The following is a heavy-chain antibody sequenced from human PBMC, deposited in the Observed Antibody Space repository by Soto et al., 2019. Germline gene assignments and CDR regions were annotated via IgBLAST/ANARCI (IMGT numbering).Heavy chain of an antibody. D-gene: IGHD2-15*01. CDR3: ARKRGFCSGGICYSHYYYMDV. Sequence: SETLSLTCTVYGGSFSGYYWSWIRQPPGKGLEWIGEINHSGSTNYNPSLKSRVNISVDTSKNQFSLKLSSVTAADTAVYYCARKRGFCSGGICYSHYYYMDVWGKGTTVTVSS. CDR1: GGSFSGYY. J-gene: IGHJ6*03. CDR2: INHSGST. V-gene: IGHV4-34*01.